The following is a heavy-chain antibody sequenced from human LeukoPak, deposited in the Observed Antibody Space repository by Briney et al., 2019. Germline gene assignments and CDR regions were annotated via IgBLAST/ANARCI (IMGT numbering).Heavy chain of an antibody. CDR1: GGSISTTIYY. J-gene: IGHJ4*02. CDR3: ARDPSGEYYDFWSAYWFDY. Sequence: SETLSLTCTVSGGSISTTIYYWTWIRQPPGKGLEWIGTIYYTGSTYYNPSLKSRVTISVDTSKNQFSLKLSSVTAADTAVYYCARDPSGEYYDFWSAYWFDYWGQGTLVTVSS. D-gene: IGHD3-3*01. CDR2: IYYTGST. V-gene: IGHV4-39*07.